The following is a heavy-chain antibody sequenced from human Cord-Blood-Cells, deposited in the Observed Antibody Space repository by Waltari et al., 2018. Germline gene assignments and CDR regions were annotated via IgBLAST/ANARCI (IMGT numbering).Heavy chain of an antibody. Sequence: QVQLQESGPGLVKPSETLSLTCTVSGGSISSYYWSWIRQPPGKGLEWIGYIYYSGSTNYNPSLKSRVTISVDTSKNQFSLKLSSVTAADTAVYYCARRGWYFDLWGRGTLVTVSS. CDR2: IYYSGST. CDR1: GGSISSYY. V-gene: IGHV4-59*01. J-gene: IGHJ2*01. CDR3: ARRGWYFDL.